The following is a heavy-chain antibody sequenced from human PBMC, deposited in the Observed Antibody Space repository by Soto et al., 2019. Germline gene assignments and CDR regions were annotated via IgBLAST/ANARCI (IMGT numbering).Heavy chain of an antibody. V-gene: IGHV1-69*01. Sequence: QVQLVQSGAEVKKPGSSVKASCKASGGTFSSYAISWVRQAPGQGLEWMGGIIPIFGTANYAQKFQGRVTITADESTSTAYMELSSLRSEDTAVYYCASELRITMVRGVSNGMDVWGQGTTVTVSS. J-gene: IGHJ6*02. CDR3: ASELRITMVRGVSNGMDV. D-gene: IGHD3-10*01. CDR1: GGTFSSYA. CDR2: IIPIFGTA.